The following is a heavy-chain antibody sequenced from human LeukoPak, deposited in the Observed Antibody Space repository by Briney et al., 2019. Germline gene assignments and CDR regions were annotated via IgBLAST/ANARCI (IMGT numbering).Heavy chain of an antibody. CDR1: GGSISSSSYY. V-gene: IGHV4-39*07. CDR3: ARGHTAVTRHFDF. Sequence: SETLSLTCTVSGGSISSSSYYWSWIRQPPGKGLEWIGEINHSGSTNHNPSLKSRVTISVDTSKNQFSLKLSSVTAADTAVYYCARGHTAVTRHFDFWGQGTLVTVSS. J-gene: IGHJ4*02. CDR2: INHSGST. D-gene: IGHD4-17*01.